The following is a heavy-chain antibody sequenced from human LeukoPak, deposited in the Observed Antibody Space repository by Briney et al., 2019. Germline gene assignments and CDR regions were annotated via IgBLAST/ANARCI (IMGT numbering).Heavy chain of an antibody. CDR1: GFTFSNAW. V-gene: IGHV3-30*02. CDR3: AKDRSRNDYGGFNFDY. D-gene: IGHD4-23*01. CDR2: IRYDGSNK. J-gene: IGHJ4*02. Sequence: GGSLRLSCAVSGFTFSNAWMSWVRQAPGKGLEWVAFIRYDGSNKYYADSVKGRFTISRDNSKNTLYLQMNSLRAEDTAVYYCAKDRSRNDYGGFNFDYWGQGTLVTVSS.